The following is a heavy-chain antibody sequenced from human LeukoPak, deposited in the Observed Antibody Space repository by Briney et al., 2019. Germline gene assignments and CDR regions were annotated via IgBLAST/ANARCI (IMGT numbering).Heavy chain of an antibody. CDR1: GFTFSSCW. CDR3: ARAPGDPPNY. CDR2: IKQDGSEK. J-gene: IGHJ4*02. D-gene: IGHD4-17*01. Sequence: GGSLRLSCAASGFTFSSCWMSWVRQAPGKGMEWVANIKQDGSEKYYVDSVKGRFTISRDNAKNSLYLQMNSLRAEDTAVYYCARAPGDPPNYWGQGTLVTVSS. V-gene: IGHV3-7*03.